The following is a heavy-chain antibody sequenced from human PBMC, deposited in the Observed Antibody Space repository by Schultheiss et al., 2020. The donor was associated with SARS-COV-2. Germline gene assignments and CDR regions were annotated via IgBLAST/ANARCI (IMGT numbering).Heavy chain of an antibody. J-gene: IGHJ4*02. V-gene: IGHV3-33*01. CDR1: GFTFSSYG. CDR3: ARGEKLLYEPLTESLDY. D-gene: IGHD3-9*01. CDR2: IWYDGSNK. Sequence: GGSLRLSCAASGFTFSSYGMHWVRQAPGKGLEWVAVIWYDGSNKYYADSVKGRFTISRDNSKNTLYLQMNSLRAEDTAVYYCARGEKLLYEPLTESLDYWGQGTLVTVSS.